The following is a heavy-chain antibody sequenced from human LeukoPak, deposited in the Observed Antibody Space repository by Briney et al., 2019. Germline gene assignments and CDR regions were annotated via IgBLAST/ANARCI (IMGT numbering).Heavy chain of an antibody. Sequence: GGSLRLSCAASGFTFSSYGMHWVRQAPGKGLEWVAVIWYDGSNKYYADSVKGRLTISRDNSKNTLYLQMNSLRAEDTAVYYCARDRVYGSGSYYRKFYYYYGMDVWGQGTTVTVSS. D-gene: IGHD3-10*01. CDR1: GFTFSSYG. J-gene: IGHJ6*02. CDR3: ARDRVYGSGSYYRKFYYYYGMDV. CDR2: IWYDGSNK. V-gene: IGHV3-33*01.